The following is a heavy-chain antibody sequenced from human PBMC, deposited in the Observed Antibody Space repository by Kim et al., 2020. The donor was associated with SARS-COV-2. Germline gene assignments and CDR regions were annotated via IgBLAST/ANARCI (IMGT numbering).Heavy chain of an antibody. D-gene: IGHD2-2*01. Sequence: GGSLRLSCAASGFTFSSYSMNWVRQAPGKGLEWVSSISSSSSYIYYADSVKGRFTISRDNAKNSLYLQMNSLRAEDTAVYYCARGVVVPAASPYSDAFDIWGQGTMVTVSS. V-gene: IGHV3-21*01. CDR3: ARGVVVPAASPYSDAFDI. CDR1: GFTFSSYS. CDR2: ISSSSSYI. J-gene: IGHJ3*02.